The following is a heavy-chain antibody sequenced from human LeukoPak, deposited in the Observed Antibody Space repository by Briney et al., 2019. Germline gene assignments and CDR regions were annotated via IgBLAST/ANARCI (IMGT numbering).Heavy chain of an antibody. V-gene: IGHV3-9*01. Sequence: GGSLRLSCAASGFTFDDYAMHWVRHAPGKGLEWVSGISWNSGSIGYADSVKGRFTISRDNAKNSLYLQMNSLRAEDTALYYCAKENWAYYYYGMDVWGQGTTVTVSS. CDR2: ISWNSGSI. CDR3: AKENWAYYYYGMDV. J-gene: IGHJ6*02. CDR1: GFTFDDYA. D-gene: IGHD7-27*01.